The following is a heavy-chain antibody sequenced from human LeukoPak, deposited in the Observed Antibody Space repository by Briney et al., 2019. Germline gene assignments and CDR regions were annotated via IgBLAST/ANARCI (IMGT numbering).Heavy chain of an antibody. V-gene: IGHV4-59*01. CDR1: GGSINSYY. CDR2: IYYSGST. D-gene: IGHD5-18*01. Sequence: PSETLSLTCTVSGGSINSYYWSWIRQPPGKGLEWIGYIYYSGSTNYNPSLKSRVTISVDTSKNQFSLRLSSVTAADTAVYFCAGGQKYRYGYTVTELGSGYFDYWGQGTLVTVSS. CDR3: AGGQKYRYGYTVTELGSGYFDY. J-gene: IGHJ4*02.